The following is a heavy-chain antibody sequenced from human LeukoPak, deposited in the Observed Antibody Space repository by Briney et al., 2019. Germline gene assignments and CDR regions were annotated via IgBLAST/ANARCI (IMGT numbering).Heavy chain of an antibody. V-gene: IGHV3-30*03. CDR3: TTDYTSGNPY. D-gene: IGHD3-10*01. CDR1: GFTFSSYG. Sequence: GGSLRLSCAASGFTFSSYGMHWVRQAPGKGLEWVAVISYDGSNKYYADSVKGRFTISRDNSKNTLYLQMNSLKTEDTAVYYCTTDYTSGNPYWGQGTLVTVSS. CDR2: ISYDGSNK. J-gene: IGHJ4*02.